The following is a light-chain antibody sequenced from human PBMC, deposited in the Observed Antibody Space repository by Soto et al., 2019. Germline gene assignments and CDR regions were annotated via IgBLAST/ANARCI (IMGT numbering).Light chain of an antibody. V-gene: IGLV2-14*01. CDR3: SSYTSSSTLV. CDR2: DVS. CDR1: SSDVGGYNY. J-gene: IGLJ1*01. Sequence: QSVLTQPASVSGSPGQSITISCTGTSSDVGGYNYVSWYQQHPGKAPKLMIYDVSNRPSGVSNRFSGSKSGNTASLTISGLKSEEEADYYCSSYTSSSTLVFGTGTKVTVL.